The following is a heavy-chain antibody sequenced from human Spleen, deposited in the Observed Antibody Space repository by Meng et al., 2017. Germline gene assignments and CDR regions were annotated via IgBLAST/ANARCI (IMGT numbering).Heavy chain of an antibody. D-gene: IGHD1-26*01. V-gene: IGHV1-18*04. J-gene: IGHJ6*02. CDR1: EYTFTRYY. CDR3: AREVDYYGMDV. CDR2: ISGYNGDT. Sequence: ASVKVSCKASEYTFTRYYIHWVRQAPGHGLECMGWISGYNGDTNYAQKLQGRVTMTTDTSTNTAYMEMRSLRSDDTAVYYCAREVDYYGMDVWGQGTTVTVSS.